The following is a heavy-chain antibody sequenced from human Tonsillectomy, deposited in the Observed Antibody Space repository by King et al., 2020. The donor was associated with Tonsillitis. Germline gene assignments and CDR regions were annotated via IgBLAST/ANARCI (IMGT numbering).Heavy chain of an antibody. V-gene: IGHV3-15*01. CDR3: TTDWCYRSGWYGAMDV. J-gene: IGHJ6*02. CDR1: GFTFSNAW. D-gene: IGHD6-19*01. CDR2: IKSKTDGGTT. Sequence: VQLVESGGGLVKPGGSLRLSCAASGFTFSNAWMSWVRQAPGKGLEWVGRIKSKTDGGTTDYTAPVKGRFTISRDDSKNTLYLQMNSLKTEDTAVYYCTTDWCYRSGWYGAMDVWGQGTTVTVSS.